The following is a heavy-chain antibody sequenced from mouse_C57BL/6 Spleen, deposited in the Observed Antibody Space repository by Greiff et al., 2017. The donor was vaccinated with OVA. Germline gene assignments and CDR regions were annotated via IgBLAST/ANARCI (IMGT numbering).Heavy chain of an antibody. J-gene: IGHJ1*03. V-gene: IGHV1-50*01. CDR3: ARPGNPGYFGV. CDR1: GYTFTSYW. Sequence: VQLQQPGAELVKPGASVKLSCKASGYTFTSYWMQWVKQRPGQGLEWIGEIDPSDSYTNYTQKFKGKATLTVDTSSSTAYMQLSSLTSEDSAVYYCARPGNPGYFGVWGTGTTVTVSS. CDR2: IDPSDSYT.